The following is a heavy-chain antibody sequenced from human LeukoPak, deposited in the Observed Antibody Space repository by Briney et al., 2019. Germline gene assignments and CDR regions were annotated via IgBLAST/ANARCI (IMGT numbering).Heavy chain of an antibody. CDR1: GFTFSSYA. CDR3: TTDEYYDSSGYYYGLEFDY. Sequence: GGSLRLSFAASGFTFSSYAMSWVRQAPGKGLEWVSAISSSGGSTYYPDSAKGRVTISRDNSKNTLYLQMNSLKTEDTAVYYCTTDEYYDSSGYYYGLEFDYWGQGTLVTVSS. J-gene: IGHJ4*02. V-gene: IGHV3-23*01. CDR2: ISSSGGST. D-gene: IGHD3-22*01.